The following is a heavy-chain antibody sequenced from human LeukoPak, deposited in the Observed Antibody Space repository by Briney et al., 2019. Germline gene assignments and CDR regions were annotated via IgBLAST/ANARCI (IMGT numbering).Heavy chain of an antibody. Sequence: QTGGSLRLSCAASGFTFSSYAMSWVRQAPGKGLEWVSYISSSGTPIHYADSVKGRFTISRDNAKNSLFLQMNSLRAEDTAVYYCAREKTASGGDCYDSWGQGTLVTVSS. D-gene: IGHD2-15*01. J-gene: IGHJ4*02. CDR1: GFTFSSYA. CDR3: AREKTASGGDCYDS. CDR2: ISSSGTPI. V-gene: IGHV3-48*03.